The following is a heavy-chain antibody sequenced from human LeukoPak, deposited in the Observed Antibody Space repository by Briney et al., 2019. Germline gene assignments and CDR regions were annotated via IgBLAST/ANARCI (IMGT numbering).Heavy chain of an antibody. CDR2: IYHGGST. V-gene: IGHV4-38-2*02. J-gene: IGHJ4*02. CDR1: DFSISSNYF. CDR3: ARATTSGFDC. Sequence: SETLSLTCTVSDFSISSNYFWGWIRQPPEKGLEWIGSIYHGGSTYYNSSLKSRVTVSVDTSKNQFSLKVTSMTAADTAVYYCARATTSGFDCWGQGTLVTVSS. D-gene: IGHD2/OR15-2a*01.